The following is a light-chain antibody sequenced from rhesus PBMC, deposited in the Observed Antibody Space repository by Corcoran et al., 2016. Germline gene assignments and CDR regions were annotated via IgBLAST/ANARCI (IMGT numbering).Light chain of an antibody. Sequence: DIQMTQSPSSLSASVGDRVTIACHASQDISSWFAWYQQKPGKAPKPLIYYASNLQSGVPSRFSGSGSGTDFTLTVRGLQPEDFATYFSQQYYDVPYSFGRGAKVDI. CDR1: QDISSW. J-gene: IGKJ2*01. CDR3: QQYYDVPYS. V-gene: IGKV1-19*01. CDR2: YAS.